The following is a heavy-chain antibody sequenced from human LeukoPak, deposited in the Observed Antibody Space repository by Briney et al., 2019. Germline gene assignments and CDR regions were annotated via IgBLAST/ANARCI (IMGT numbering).Heavy chain of an antibody. CDR1: GFTFGDYA. CDR3: ARSRDGYNFAFDY. CDR2: MRSGETP. J-gene: IGHJ4*02. D-gene: IGHD5-24*01. V-gene: IGHV3-49*04. Sequence: PGGSLRLSCTTSGFTFGDYALSWVRQAPGKGLEWVGFMRSGETPQYAASVSGGFIISRDDSNRVAHLQMSSLKTEDTAPYYCARSRDGYNFAFDYWGRGTLVTVSS.